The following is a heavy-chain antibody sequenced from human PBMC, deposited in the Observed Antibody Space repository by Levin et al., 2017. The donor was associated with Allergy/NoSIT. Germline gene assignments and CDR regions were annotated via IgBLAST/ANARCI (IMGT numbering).Heavy chain of an antibody. CDR2: ISSSGSTI. J-gene: IGHJ4*02. V-gene: IGHV3-48*03. CDR1: EFTFSNYE. CDR3: ARGLTNYILATTRGIDY. D-gene: IGHD5-12*01. Sequence: GESLKISCTASEFTFSNYEMNWVRQAPGKGLEWVSYISSSGSTIYYADSVKGRFTISRDNAKNSLYLQMSSLRAEDTAVYYCARGLTNYILATTRGIDYWGQGTLVTVSS.